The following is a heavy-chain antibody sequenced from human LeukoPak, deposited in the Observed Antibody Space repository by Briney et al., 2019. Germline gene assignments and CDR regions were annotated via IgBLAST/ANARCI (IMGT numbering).Heavy chain of an antibody. Sequence: PGGSLRLSCAASGFTSSTYWMHWVRQAPGKGLVWVSRINSDGSSTNYADSVKGRFTISRDNAKNTLYLQMNSLRAEDTAVYYCASWTTSSSFHFDYWGQGTLVTASS. CDR3: ASWTTSSSFHFDY. CDR2: INSDGSST. J-gene: IGHJ4*02. V-gene: IGHV3-74*01. D-gene: IGHD2/OR15-2a*01. CDR1: GFTSSTYW.